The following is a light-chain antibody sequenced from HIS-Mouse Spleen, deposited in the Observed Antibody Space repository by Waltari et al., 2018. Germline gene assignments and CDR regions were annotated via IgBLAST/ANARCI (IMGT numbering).Light chain of an antibody. CDR2: KAS. J-gene: IGKJ2*01. Sequence: MTEWPAKRSAEVGERGRRRGRARKSISSWLAWYQQKPGKAPKLLIYKASSLESGVPSRLRGSGSVSSFSLPFVFLPPSLFSASSFPPSHSYSPGYTFGQGTRLAIK. CDR1: KSISSW. V-gene: IGKV1-5*03. CDR3: PPSHSYSPGYT.